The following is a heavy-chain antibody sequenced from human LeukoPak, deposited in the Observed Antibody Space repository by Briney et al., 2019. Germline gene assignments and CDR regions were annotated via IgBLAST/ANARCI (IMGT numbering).Heavy chain of an antibody. J-gene: IGHJ4*02. CDR1: GGTFSSYA. CDR2: IIPIFGTA. Sequence: GASVKVSCKASGGTFSSYAISWVRQAPGQGLEWMGGIIPIFGTANYAQKFQGRVTITTDESTSTAYMELSSLRSEDTAVYYCARGGRVGATKRYFDYWGQGTLVTVSS. V-gene: IGHV1-69*05. D-gene: IGHD1-26*01. CDR3: ARGGRVGATKRYFDY.